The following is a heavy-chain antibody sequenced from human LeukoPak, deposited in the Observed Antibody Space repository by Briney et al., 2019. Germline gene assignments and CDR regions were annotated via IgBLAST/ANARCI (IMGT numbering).Heavy chain of an antibody. D-gene: IGHD2-15*01. CDR3: ARRYCSGGSCSGDY. V-gene: IGHV5-51*01. CDR1: GSRFTSYW. Sequence: GESLQISCQGSGSRFTSYWIGWVRQLPGKGLEWMGIIYPGDSDTTYSPSFQGQVTISADKSISTAYLQWSSLEASDTAMYYCARRYCSGGSCSGDYWGQGTLVTVSS. CDR2: IYPGDSDT. J-gene: IGHJ4*02.